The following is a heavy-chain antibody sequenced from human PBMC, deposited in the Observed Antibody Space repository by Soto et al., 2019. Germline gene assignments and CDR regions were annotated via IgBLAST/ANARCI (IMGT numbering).Heavy chain of an antibody. CDR2: IYSGAST. CDR3: AKPPDYNWNDY. D-gene: IGHD1-20*01. V-gene: IGHV3-66*04. Sequence: GGSLRLSCAASGFTFSDYYMSWIRQAPGKGLEWVSVIYSGASTYYADSVKGRFTISRDNSKDTLYLQMNNLRAEDTAVYYCAKPPDYNWNDYWGQGTLVTVSS. J-gene: IGHJ4*02. CDR1: GFTFSDYY.